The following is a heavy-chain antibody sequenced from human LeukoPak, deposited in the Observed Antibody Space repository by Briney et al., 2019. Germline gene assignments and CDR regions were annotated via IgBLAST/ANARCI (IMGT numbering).Heavy chain of an antibody. V-gene: IGHV3-23*01. CDR3: AKGQYYYDSSGVYFDY. Sequence: GALRLSWAASGFTFSSYAMSWVRQAPGKGLEWVSAISGSGGSTYYADSVKGRFTISRDNSKNTLYLQMNSLRAEDTAVYYCAKGQYYYDSSGVYFDYWGQGTLVTVSS. CDR1: GFTFSSYA. CDR2: ISGSGGST. D-gene: IGHD3-22*01. J-gene: IGHJ4*02.